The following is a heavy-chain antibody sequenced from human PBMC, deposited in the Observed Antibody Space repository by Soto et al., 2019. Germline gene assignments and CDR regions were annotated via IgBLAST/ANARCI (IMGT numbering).Heavy chain of an antibody. V-gene: IGHV4-59*01. CDR2: IYDSVST. Sequence: SETLSLTCTVSGDSINNYYWTWIRQPPGKGLEWIGYIYDSVSTSYNPSLKRRLTISVDTSKNQFSLKLKSVTAADTAVYYCARGTKYYYQGMDVWGQGTTVTVSS. J-gene: IGHJ6*02. CDR1: GDSINNYY. CDR3: ARGTKYYYQGMDV.